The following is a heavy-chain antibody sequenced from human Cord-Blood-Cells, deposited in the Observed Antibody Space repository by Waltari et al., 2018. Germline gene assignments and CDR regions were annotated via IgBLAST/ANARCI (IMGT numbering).Heavy chain of an antibody. CDR3: ARVGFSGSSFDY. CDR1: GYTFTGYS. Sequence: QVQLVQSGAEGKKPGASVKVSCKASGYTFTGYSIHWMRQAPGQGLEWMGWINPNSGGTNYAQKFQGWVTMTRDTSISTAYMELSRLRSDDTAVYYCARVGFSGSSFDYWGQGTLVTVSS. CDR2: INPNSGGT. V-gene: IGHV1-2*04. J-gene: IGHJ4*02. D-gene: IGHD6-6*01.